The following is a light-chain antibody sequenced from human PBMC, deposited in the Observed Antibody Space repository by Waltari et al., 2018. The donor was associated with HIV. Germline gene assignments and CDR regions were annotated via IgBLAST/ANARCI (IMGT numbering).Light chain of an antibody. Sequence: QSVLTQPPSAPGTAGQRVTISCSGSRSNIRSTFVFWYQQFPGSAPKLLIYKNNQRFSGVPGRFSGSKSGSSASLAISGLRSEDEAAYYCAAWDDNLVGHVVFGGGTNLTV. V-gene: IGLV1-47*01. CDR3: AAWDDNLVGHVV. CDR1: RSNIRSTF. CDR2: KNN. J-gene: IGLJ2*01.